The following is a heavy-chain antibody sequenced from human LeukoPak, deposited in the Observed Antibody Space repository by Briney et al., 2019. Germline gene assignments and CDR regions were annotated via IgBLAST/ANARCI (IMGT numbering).Heavy chain of an antibody. D-gene: IGHD2-2*01. CDR3: ARGGSSCYGCHNWFDP. CDR1: GDSIRNYY. CDR2: VDKSGST. Sequence: SETLSLTCSVSGDSIRNYYWSWIRQSPGKGLEWIGYVDKSGSTNYNPSFKSRVIVSSDTSRNELSLNLNSVTAADTAIYYCARGGSSCYGCHNWFDPWGQGTRVTVSS. J-gene: IGHJ5*02. V-gene: IGHV4-59*01.